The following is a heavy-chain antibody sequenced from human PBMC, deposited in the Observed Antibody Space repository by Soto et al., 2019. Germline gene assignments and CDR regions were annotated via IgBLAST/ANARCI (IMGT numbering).Heavy chain of an antibody. V-gene: IGHV1-3*01. J-gene: IGHJ4*02. Sequence: QVQLVQSGAEVKKPGASVKVSCEASGYTFTSYAMHWVRQAPGQRLEWMGWINAGNGNTKYLQEFQGRVTITRDTSGSTAYMELSSLRSGDMAVYYCARNGLRTYHFDYWGQGTLVTVSS. D-gene: IGHD1-1*01. CDR3: ARNGLRTYHFDY. CDR2: INAGNGNT. CDR1: GYTFTSYA.